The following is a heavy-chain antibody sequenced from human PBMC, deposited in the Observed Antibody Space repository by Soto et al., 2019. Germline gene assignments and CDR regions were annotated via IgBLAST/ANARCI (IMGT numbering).Heavy chain of an antibody. D-gene: IGHD3-10*01. CDR2: IMPFYGRR. J-gene: IGHJ6*02. CDR1: GGTFIEYA. CDR3: VRYPLVRSAVRGMGV. Sequence: QVQLVQSGAEVKRPGSSVKVSCRASGGTFIEYAISWVRQAPGQGLEWMGGIMPFYGRRNYAHSFQGGVIATAYTFMSEVYMELSSLKSEDTATYYCVRYPLVRSAVRGMGVWGQGTALTVS. V-gene: IGHV1-69*06.